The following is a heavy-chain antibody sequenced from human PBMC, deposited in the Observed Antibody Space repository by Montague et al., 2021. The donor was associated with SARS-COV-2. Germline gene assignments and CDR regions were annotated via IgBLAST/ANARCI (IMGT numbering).Heavy chain of an antibody. V-gene: IGHV3-30*04. CDR2: ISCSRSNK. CDR3: ASEYCRSSFDAFDV. D-gene: IGHD2-8*02. J-gene: IGHJ3*01. CDR1: GFTFSNYA. Sequence: SLRLSCAASGFTFSNYAMHWVRQAPGKGLEWVACISCSRSNKYYADSVKGRFTISRDNSRNTLYLQMNSLRAEDTAVYYCASEYCRSSFDAFDVWGQGTRVTVSS.